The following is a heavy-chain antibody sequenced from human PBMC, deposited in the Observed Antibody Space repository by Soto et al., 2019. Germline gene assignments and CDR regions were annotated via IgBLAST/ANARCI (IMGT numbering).Heavy chain of an antibody. V-gene: IGHV3-7*01. CDR1: GFSFNSYW. CDR3: ARVNYGDYYYYYMDV. J-gene: IGHJ6*03. Sequence: EVQLVESGGGLVQPGGSLRLSCGASGFSFNSYWMTWVRQAPGKGLEWVANIKRDGSEKSYVNSVKGRFTISRDNAKDSLYLQMDSLRAEDTAVYYCARVNYGDYYYYYMDVWGKGTTVTVSS. D-gene: IGHD4-17*01. CDR2: IKRDGSEK.